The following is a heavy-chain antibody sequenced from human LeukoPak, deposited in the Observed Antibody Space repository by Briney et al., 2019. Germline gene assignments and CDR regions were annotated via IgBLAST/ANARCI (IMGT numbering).Heavy chain of an antibody. V-gene: IGHV3-7*01. J-gene: IGHJ4*02. CDR1: GFTFNSYA. Sequence: QPGGSLRLSCAASGFTFNSYAMSWVRQAPGKGLEWVAHINKDGSEIYYVDSVKGRFTISRDNAKSSLSLQMNSLRVEDTAVYYCARDKVTYWGQGILVTVSS. CDR2: INKDGSEI. CDR3: ARDKVTY.